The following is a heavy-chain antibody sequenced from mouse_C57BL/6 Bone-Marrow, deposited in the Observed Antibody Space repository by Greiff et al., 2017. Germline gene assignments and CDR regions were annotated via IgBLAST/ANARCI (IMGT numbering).Heavy chain of an antibody. J-gene: IGHJ3*01. CDR1: GYTFTDYY. V-gene: IGHV1-26*01. CDR2: INPNNGGT. CDR3: AREEDGYFAFAY. D-gene: IGHD2-3*01. Sequence: VQLQQSGPELVKPGASVKISCKASGYTFTDYYMNWVKQRHGKSLEWIGDINPNNGGTSYNQKFKGKATLTVDKSSSTAYMELRSLTSGDSAVYYCAREEDGYFAFAYWGQGTRVTVSA.